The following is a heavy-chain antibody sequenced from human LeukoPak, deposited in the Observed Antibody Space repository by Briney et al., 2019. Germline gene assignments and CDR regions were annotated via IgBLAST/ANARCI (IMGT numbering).Heavy chain of an antibody. J-gene: IGHJ6*02. CDR1: GGTFSSYA. D-gene: IGHD3-10*01. Sequence: SVKVSCKASGGTFSSYAISWVRQAPGQGLEWMGGIIPIFGTANYAQKFQGRVTMTEDTSTDTAYMELSSLRSEDTAVYYCATEVRASYHCYGMDVWGQGTTVTVSS. CDR3: ATEVRASYHCYGMDV. V-gene: IGHV1-69*06. CDR2: IIPIFGTA.